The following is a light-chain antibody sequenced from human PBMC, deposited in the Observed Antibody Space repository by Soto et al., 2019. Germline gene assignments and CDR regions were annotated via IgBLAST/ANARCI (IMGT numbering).Light chain of an antibody. J-gene: IGLJ3*02. CDR3: AAWDDSLNGPV. V-gene: IGLV1-44*01. CDR2: KNN. CDR1: SSNIGSHS. Sequence: QPVLTQPPSASGTPGQTVTISCSGSSSNIGSHSVNWYQQLPGTAPKLIIYKNNQRPSGVPDRFSDSKSGTSASLAISGLQSDDEADYYCAAWDDSLNGPVFGGGTKLTVL.